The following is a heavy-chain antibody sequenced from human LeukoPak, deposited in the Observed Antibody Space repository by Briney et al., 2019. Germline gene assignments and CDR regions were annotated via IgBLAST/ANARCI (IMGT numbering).Heavy chain of an antibody. D-gene: IGHD4-23*01. CDR2: INPNSGGT. Sequence: ASVKVSCKASGYTFTGYYMHWVRQAPGQGLEWMGRINPNSGGTNYAQKFQGRVTMTRDTSISTAYMELSRLRSDDTAVYYCARGPTSMVVTPERFYCWGQGTLVTVSS. V-gene: IGHV1-2*06. CDR3: ARGPTSMVVTPERFYC. CDR1: GYTFTGYY. J-gene: IGHJ4*02.